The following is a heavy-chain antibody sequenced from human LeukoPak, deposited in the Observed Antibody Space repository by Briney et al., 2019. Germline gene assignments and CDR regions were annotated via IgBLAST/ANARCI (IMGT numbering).Heavy chain of an antibody. Sequence: PSETLSLTCAVYGGSFSGYYWSWIRQPPGKGLEWIGEINHSGSTNYNPSLKSRVTISVDTSKNQFSLKLSSVTAADTAVCYCARGNFYCSSTSCYLTTFDYWGQGTLVTVSS. CDR2: INHSGST. J-gene: IGHJ4*02. CDR3: ARGNFYCSSTSCYLTTFDY. D-gene: IGHD2-2*01. CDR1: GGSFSGYY. V-gene: IGHV4-34*01.